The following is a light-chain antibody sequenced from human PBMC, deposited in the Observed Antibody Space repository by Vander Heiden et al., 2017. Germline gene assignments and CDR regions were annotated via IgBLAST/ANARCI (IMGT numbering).Light chain of an antibody. CDR1: SSDVGYNY. Sequence: QSTLTQPASVSGSPGQSITISCTGTSSDVGYNYVSWYQQHPAKVPTLIIYDVNIRPSVISNRTSGSKSGNTASLTISGLQAGDEADYYCSSYTTSSTYVFGTGTKVTVL. CDR3: SSYTTSSTYV. CDR2: DVN. J-gene: IGLJ1*01. V-gene: IGLV2-14*03.